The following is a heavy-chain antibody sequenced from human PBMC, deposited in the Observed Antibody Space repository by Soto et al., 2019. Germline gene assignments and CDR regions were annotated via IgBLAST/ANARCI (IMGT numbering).Heavy chain of an antibody. Sequence: QVLLQQSGPGLVKPSQTLSLTCAISGDSVSSHDAAWNWIRQSPSRGLEWLGRTYYRSEWYHDYAVSVKGRLIIIPDTSSNQFSLHLNSVTPDDTAVYYCASGWQLHSWGQGTRVTVSS. V-gene: IGHV6-1*01. CDR2: TYYRSEWYH. D-gene: IGHD2-15*01. J-gene: IGHJ4*02. CDR1: GDSVSSHDAA. CDR3: ASGWQLHS.